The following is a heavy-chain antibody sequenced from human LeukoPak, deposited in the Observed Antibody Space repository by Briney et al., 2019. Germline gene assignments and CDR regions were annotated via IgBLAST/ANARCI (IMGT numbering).Heavy chain of an antibody. Sequence: SETLSLTCAASGGSITGYYWTWVRQPPGRGLEWIGNIYYSASTDYNPSLKSRVTISVDKSKNQFSLKLTSVTTADTAVYYCARGALGSSWSDLWGQGMLVTVSS. J-gene: IGHJ5*02. V-gene: IGHV4-59*01. CDR3: ARGALGSSWSDL. CDR2: IYYSAST. D-gene: IGHD6-13*01. CDR1: GGSITGYY.